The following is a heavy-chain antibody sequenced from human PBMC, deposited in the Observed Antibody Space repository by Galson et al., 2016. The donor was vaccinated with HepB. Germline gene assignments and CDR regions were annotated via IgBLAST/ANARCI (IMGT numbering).Heavy chain of an antibody. CDR2: MSYTGSDK. D-gene: IGHD6-19*01. CDR3: ARDAGWSDALDI. J-gene: IGHJ3*02. V-gene: IGHV3-30-3*01. Sequence: SLRLSCAASGFTMTTYVIHWLRQAPGKGLEWVAVMSYTGSDKYYTASVKGRFTISRDNSKGTLYLQMKSLRTDDTALYYRARDAGWSDALDIWGQGTMVTVSS. CDR1: GFTMTTYV.